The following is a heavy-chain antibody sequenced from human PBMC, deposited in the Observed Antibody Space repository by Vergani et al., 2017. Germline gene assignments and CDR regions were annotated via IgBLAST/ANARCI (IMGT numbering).Heavy chain of an antibody. CDR2: FQPADSDT. CDR1: GYSLTNYW. D-gene: IGHD3-22*01. CDR3: ARLDGRDSSGSKYFDY. V-gene: IGHV5-51*01. J-gene: IGHJ4*02. Sequence: EVQLGQFGAEVKKPGESPKISCQISGYSLTNYWIGLVRQMPGQGLEWMGIFQPADSDTRYSPALQGQVTLSVDKSISTAYLKRNSLRAADSAMYYCARLDGRDSSGSKYFDYWGQGTLVTVSS.